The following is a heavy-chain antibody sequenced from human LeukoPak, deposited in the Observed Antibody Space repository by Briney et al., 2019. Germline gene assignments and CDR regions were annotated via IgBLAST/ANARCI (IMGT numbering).Heavy chain of an antibody. J-gene: IGHJ6*03. CDR3: ARGMGFVVVPAAINYYMDV. CDR1: GGSISSYY. D-gene: IGHD2-2*02. CDR2: IYYSGST. V-gene: IGHV4-59*01. Sequence: PSETLSLTCTVSGGSISSYYWSWIRQPPGKGLAWIGYIYYSGSTNYNPSLKSRVTISVDTSKNQFSLKLSSVTAADTAVYYCARGMGFVVVPAAINYYMDVWGKGTTVTAS.